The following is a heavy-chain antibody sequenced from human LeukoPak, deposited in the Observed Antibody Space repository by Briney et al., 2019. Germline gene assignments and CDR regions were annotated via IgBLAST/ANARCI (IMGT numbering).Heavy chain of an antibody. CDR2: IYSTGST. V-gene: IGHV4-38-2*02. Sequence: PSQTLSLTCSVSGYNINSGYCWAWFRPPPGGGLEWIGSIYSTGSTYVSRSLRSRVTVSTDPSRNQYSLRLRSVTAADTAVYFCASRATVANIYFDYWGQGNVVTVST. J-gene: IGHJ4*02. CDR1: GYNINSGYC. D-gene: IGHD5-12*01. CDR3: ASRATVANIYFDY.